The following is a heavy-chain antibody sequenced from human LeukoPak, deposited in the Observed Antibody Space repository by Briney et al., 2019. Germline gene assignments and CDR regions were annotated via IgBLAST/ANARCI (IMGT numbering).Heavy chain of an antibody. J-gene: IGHJ6*04. V-gene: IGHV4-34*01. CDR1: GGSFRGYY. CDR2: INHSGST. D-gene: IGHD3-22*01. CDR3: ARDDYYDSSGYYHGMDV. Sequence: SETLSLTCAVYGGSFRGYYWSWIRQPPGKGLEWIGEINHSGSTNYNPSLKSRVTISVDTSKNQFSLKLSSVTAADTAVYYCARDDYYDSSGYYHGMDVWGKGTTVTVSS.